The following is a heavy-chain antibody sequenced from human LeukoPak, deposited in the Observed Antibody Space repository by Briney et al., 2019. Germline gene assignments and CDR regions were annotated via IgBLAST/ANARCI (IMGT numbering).Heavy chain of an antibody. D-gene: IGHD5-18*01. CDR3: APRGDIEHSYGYGKWFDP. CDR1: GGSFSGYY. CDR2: INHSVST. V-gene: IGHV4-34*01. J-gene: IGHJ5*02. Sequence: SQTLSLTCAVYGGSFSGYYWSWIRQPPGKGLEWIGEINHSVSTNYNASLKSRVTISVDTSKNQFSLRLSSVTAADTAVYYCAPRGDIEHSYGYGKWFDPWGQGTRVTVSS.